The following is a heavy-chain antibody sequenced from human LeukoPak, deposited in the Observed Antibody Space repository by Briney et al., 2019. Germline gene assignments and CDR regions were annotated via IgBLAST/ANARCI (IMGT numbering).Heavy chain of an antibody. CDR1: GVSFSDNY. CDR3: ARHFFVSVAGIISLPFYAFDI. CDR2: INHSGST. Sequence: SETLSLTCAVHGVSFSDNYWNWIRQPPGKGLEWTGEINHSGSTNYNPSLKSRATISVDTSKNQFSLKLSSVTTADTAVYYCARHFFVSVAGIISLPFYAFDIWGQGTMVTVSS. V-gene: IGHV4-34*01. D-gene: IGHD6-19*01. J-gene: IGHJ3*02.